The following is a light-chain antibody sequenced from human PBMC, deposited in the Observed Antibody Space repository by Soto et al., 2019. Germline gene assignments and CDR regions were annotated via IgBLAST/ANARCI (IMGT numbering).Light chain of an antibody. CDR2: GAS. Sequence: EIVLTQSPGTLSLSPGERATLSCRASQSASSSYLAWYQQKPGQAPRLLIYGASIRAAGIPDRFSGSGSGTDFSLTISRLEPEDFAVYYCQQYAGSLTWTFGPGTRVEI. V-gene: IGKV3-20*01. J-gene: IGKJ1*01. CDR1: QSASSSY. CDR3: QQYAGSLTWT.